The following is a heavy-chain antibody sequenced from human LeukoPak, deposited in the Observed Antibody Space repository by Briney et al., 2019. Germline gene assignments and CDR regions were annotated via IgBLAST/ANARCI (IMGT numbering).Heavy chain of an antibody. V-gene: IGHV4-34*01. CDR2: INHSGST. J-gene: IGHJ4*02. D-gene: IGHD2-15*01. CDR1: GGSFSGYY. Sequence: PSETLSLTCAVYGGSFSGYYWSWIRQPPGKGLEWIGEINHSGSTNYNPSLKSRVTISVDTSKNQFSLKLSSVTAADTAVYYCARARGGIFDYWGQGTLVTVSS. CDR3: ARARGGIFDY.